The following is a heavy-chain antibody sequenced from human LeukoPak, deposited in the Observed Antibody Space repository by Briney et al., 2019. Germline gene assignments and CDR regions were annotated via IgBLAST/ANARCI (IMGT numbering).Heavy chain of an antibody. D-gene: IGHD1-1*01. CDR1: GGSISSYY. Sequence: SETLSLTCTVSGGSISSYYWSWIRQPPGKGLEWIGYIYYSGSTNYNPPLKSRVTISVDTSKNQFSLKLSSVTAADTAVYYCARQVPHYYYGMDVWGQGTTVTVSS. CDR3: ARQVPHYYYGMDV. J-gene: IGHJ6*02. V-gene: IGHV4-59*08. CDR2: IYYSGST.